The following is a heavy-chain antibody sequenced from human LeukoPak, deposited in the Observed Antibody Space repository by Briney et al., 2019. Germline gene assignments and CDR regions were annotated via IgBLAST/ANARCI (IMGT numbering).Heavy chain of an antibody. J-gene: IGHJ4*02. CDR2: IYSGGRT. CDR1: GDSINSGPYY. D-gene: IGHD3-22*01. CDR3: AREGSIYYSDSSGYLGY. V-gene: IGHV4-61*02. Sequence: SETLSLTCTVSGDSINSGPYYWSWIRQPAGKGLEWIGRIYSGGRTNYNPSLKSRVTISVDTSKNQFSLKLSSATAADTAVYYCAREGSIYYSDSSGYLGYWGQGTLVTVSS.